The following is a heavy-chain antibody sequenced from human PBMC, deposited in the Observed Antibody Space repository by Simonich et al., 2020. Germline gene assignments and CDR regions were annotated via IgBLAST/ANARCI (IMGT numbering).Heavy chain of an antibody. CDR1: GFTFSSYA. D-gene: IGHD3-22*01. Sequence: GGGLVQPGGSLRLSCAASGFTFSSYAMSWVRQAPGKGLDGVSAISGSGGSTYYADSVKGRFTISRDNSKNTLYLQMNSLRAEDTAVYYCAKDLGERITMIVVVIDAFDIWGQGTMVTVSS. CDR2: ISGSGGST. V-gene: IGHV3-23*01. CDR3: AKDLGERITMIVVVIDAFDI. J-gene: IGHJ3*02.